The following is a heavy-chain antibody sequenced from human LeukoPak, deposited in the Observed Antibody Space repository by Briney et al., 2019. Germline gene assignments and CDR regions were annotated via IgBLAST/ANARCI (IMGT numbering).Heavy chain of an antibody. CDR3: AKGIRGYDWYYHGMDV. J-gene: IGHJ6*02. CDR1: GFTFDDYA. D-gene: IGHD5-12*01. Sequence: GRSLRLSCAASGFTFDDYAMHWVRQAPGKGLEWVSGISWNSGSIGYADSVKGRFTISRDNAKNSLYLQMNSLRAEDTALYYCAKGIRGYDWYYHGMDVWGQGTTVTVS. V-gene: IGHV3-9*01. CDR2: ISWNSGSI.